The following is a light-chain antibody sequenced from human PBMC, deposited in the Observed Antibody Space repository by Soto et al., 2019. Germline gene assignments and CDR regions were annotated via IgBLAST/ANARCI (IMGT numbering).Light chain of an antibody. CDR1: SSNIGAGYD. Sequence: SVLTQPPSVSGAPGQRVTISCTGSSSNIGAGYDVHWYQQLPGTAPKLLIYGNSNRPSGVPDRISGSKSGTSASLAITGLQAEDEADYYCQSYDSSLSGVVFGGGTKLTVL. V-gene: IGLV1-40*01. J-gene: IGLJ2*01. CDR3: QSYDSSLSGVV. CDR2: GNS.